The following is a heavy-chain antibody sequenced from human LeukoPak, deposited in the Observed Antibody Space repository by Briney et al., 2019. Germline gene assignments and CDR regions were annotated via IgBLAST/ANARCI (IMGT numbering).Heavy chain of an antibody. D-gene: IGHD1-26*01. V-gene: IGHV1-69*13. Sequence: GASVKLSCKASGGTFSSYAISWVRQAPGQGLEWMGGIIPIFGTANYAQKFQGRVTITADESTSTAYMELSSLRSEDTAVYYCGRSTQDSGRYYGDHWGEGNLFPVSS. CDR1: GGTFSSYA. CDR2: IIPIFGTA. CDR3: GRSTQDSGRYYGDH. J-gene: IGHJ1*01.